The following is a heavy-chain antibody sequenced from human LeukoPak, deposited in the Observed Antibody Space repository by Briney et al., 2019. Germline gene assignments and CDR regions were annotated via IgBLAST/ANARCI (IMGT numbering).Heavy chain of an antibody. CDR3: ARDPYSGSYGDSYYYYMDV. CDR2: ITTSSTYT. D-gene: IGHD1-26*01. CDR1: GFSFSSYN. V-gene: IGHV3-21*01. J-gene: IGHJ6*03. Sequence: GGSLRLSCAASGFSFSSYNMNWVRQAPGRGLEWVSSITTSSTYTFYADSVKGRFTISRDNAKNSLYLQMNSLRAEDTAVYYCARDPYSGSYGDSYYYYMDVWGKGTTVTVSS.